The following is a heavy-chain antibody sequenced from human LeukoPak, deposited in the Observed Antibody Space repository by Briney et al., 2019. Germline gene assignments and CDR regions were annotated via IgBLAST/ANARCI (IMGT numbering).Heavy chain of an antibody. Sequence: PGGSLRLSCTASGFTFSSYEMNWVRQAPGKGLEWVSYISSSGGTIYYAGSVKGRFTISRDNAKNSLYLQMNSLRAEDTAVYYCARALPWGIPHWGQGTMVTVS. CDR3: ARALPWGIPH. J-gene: IGHJ3*01. CDR2: ISSSGGTI. D-gene: IGHD6-13*01. V-gene: IGHV3-48*03. CDR1: GFTFSSYE.